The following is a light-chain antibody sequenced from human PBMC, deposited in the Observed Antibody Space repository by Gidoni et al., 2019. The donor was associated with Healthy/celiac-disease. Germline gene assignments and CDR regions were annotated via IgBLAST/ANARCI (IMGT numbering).Light chain of an antibody. Sequence: QSVLTQPRSSSAAPGQRVTISRTGSSPNIGAGYDVHWYQQLPGTAPKLLIYGNSNRPSVVPDRFSGSKSGTSASLAITGLQAEDEADYYCQSYDSSLSAVVFGGGTKLTVL. CDR1: SPNIGAGYD. J-gene: IGLJ2*01. CDR2: GNS. V-gene: IGLV1-40*01. CDR3: QSYDSSLSAVV.